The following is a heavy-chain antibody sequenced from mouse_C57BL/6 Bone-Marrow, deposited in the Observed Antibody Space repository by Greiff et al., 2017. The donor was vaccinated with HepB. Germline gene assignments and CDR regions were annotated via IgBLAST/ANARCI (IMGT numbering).Heavy chain of an antibody. CDR2: IDPSDSYT. CDR1: GYTFTSYW. J-gene: IGHJ2*01. V-gene: IGHV1-69*01. Sequence: QVQLQQPGAELVMPGASVKLSCKASGYTFTSYWMHWVKQRPGQGLEWIGEIDPSDSYTNYNQKFKGKSTLTADKSSSTAYMQFSSLTSEDSAIYYCARGDYFDYWGQGTTLTVSS. CDR3: ARGDYFDY.